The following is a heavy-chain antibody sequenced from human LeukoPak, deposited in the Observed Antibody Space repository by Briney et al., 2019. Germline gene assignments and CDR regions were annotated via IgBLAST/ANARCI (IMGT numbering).Heavy chain of an antibody. V-gene: IGHV3-66*01. D-gene: IGHD3-22*01. CDR1: GFTVSSNY. CDR2: IYSGGST. J-gene: IGHJ4*02. CDR3: ARATSRYYYDSSGYPYYFDY. Sequence: GGSLRLSCAASGFTVSSNYMSWVRQAPGKGLEWVSVIYSGGSTCYADSVKGRFTISRDNSKNTLYLQMNSLRAEDTAVYYCARATSRYYYDSSGYPYYFDYWGQGTLVTVSS.